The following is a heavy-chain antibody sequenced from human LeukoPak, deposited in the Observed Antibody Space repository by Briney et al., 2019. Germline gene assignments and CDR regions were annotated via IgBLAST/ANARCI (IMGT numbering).Heavy chain of an antibody. D-gene: IGHD5-24*01. CDR2: INQVGSSK. J-gene: IGHJ4*02. CDR1: GFTFTTYW. V-gene: IGHV3-7*01. CDR3: ANLGPPGRDHYLES. Sequence: GGSLRLSCAASGFTFTTYWMGWVRQAPGKGPEWVANINQVGSSKYFVDSVKGRFIISRDNAKNSLYLQMNSLRDEDTAVYYCANLGPPGRDHYLESWGQGTLVTVSS.